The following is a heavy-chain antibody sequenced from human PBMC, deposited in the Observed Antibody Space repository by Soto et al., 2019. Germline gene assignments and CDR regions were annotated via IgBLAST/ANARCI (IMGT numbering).Heavy chain of an antibody. D-gene: IGHD3-16*02. J-gene: IGHJ4*02. V-gene: IGHV3-23*01. CDR2: ISGTVAGT. CDR3: AKDYLRVSDS. Sequence: HPGGSLRLSCAASGFTFSNYAMTWVRQAPGKGLEWVSAISGTVAGTYYADSVKGRFTISRDNSKNTLYLQMNSLRAEDTALYYCAKDYLRVSDSWGQGTLVTVSS. CDR1: GFTFSNYA.